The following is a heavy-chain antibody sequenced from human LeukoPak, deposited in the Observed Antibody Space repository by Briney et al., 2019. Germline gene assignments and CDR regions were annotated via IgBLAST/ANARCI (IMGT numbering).Heavy chain of an antibody. V-gene: IGHV4-34*01. J-gene: IGHJ4*02. CDR1: GESFVGRH. CDR2: ASHAGIT. Sequence: KTSETLSLTCAVFGESFVGRHWSWIRRTPGKGLEWLGEASHAGITNYNPSLKSRVSISVDTSKDQFSLTLTSVTAADTAVYYCARGRANWDYDFDYWGQGTPVTVSS. CDR3: ARGRANWDYDFDY. D-gene: IGHD1-7*01.